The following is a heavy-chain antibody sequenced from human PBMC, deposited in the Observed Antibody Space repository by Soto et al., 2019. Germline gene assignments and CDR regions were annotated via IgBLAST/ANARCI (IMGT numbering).Heavy chain of an antibody. V-gene: IGHV3-30-3*01. Sequence: ESGGGVVQPGRSLRLSCAASGFTFSNYAMHWVRQAPGKGLEWVALISYDGSNKYYADSVKGRFTISRDNSKNTLYLQMNSLRPEDTAVYYCARGPITMVRGVYYYYGMDVWGQGTTVTVSS. CDR2: ISYDGSNK. D-gene: IGHD3-10*01. CDR1: GFTFSNYA. CDR3: ARGPITMVRGVYYYYGMDV. J-gene: IGHJ6*02.